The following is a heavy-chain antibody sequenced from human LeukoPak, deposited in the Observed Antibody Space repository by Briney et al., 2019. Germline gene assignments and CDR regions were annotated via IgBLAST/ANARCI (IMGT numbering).Heavy chain of an antibody. CDR2: MNPNSGNT. J-gene: IGHJ4*02. D-gene: IGHD1-26*01. CDR1: GYTFTTYS. CDR3: ARGGSYLGDY. Sequence: ASVKVSRKTSGYTFTTYSIHWVRQATGQGLEWMGWMNPNSGNTGYAQKFQGRVTMTRNTSISTAYMELSSLRSEDTAVYYCARGGSYLGDYWGQGTLVTVSS. V-gene: IGHV1-8*01.